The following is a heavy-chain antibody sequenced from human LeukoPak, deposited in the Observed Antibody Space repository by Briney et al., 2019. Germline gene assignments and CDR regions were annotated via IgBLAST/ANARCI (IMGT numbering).Heavy chain of an antibody. D-gene: IGHD5-18*01. J-gene: IGHJ6*02. CDR2: FDPEDGET. CDR1: GYTLTELS. V-gene: IGHV1-24*01. Sequence: GASVKVSCKVSGYTLTELSMHWVRQAPGKGLEWMGGFDPEDGETIYAQKFQGRVTMTEDTSTDTAYMELSSLRSEDTAVYYCATETMHSYGYEDYYYYGMDVWGQGTTVTVSS. CDR3: ATETMHSYGYEDYYYYGMDV.